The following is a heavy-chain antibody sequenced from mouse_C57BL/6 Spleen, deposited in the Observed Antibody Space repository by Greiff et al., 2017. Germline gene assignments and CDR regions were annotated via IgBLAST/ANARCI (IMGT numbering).Heavy chain of an antibody. CDR1: GFTFSDYG. J-gene: IGHJ4*01. Sequence: EVQGVESGGGSVKPGGSLKLSCAASGFTFSDYGMHWVRQAPEKGLEWVAYISSGSSTIYYADTVKGRFTISRDNAKNTLFLQMTSLRSEDTAMYYCATSYGNYAAMDYWGRGTSVTVSS. D-gene: IGHD2-1*01. CDR3: ATSYGNYAAMDY. V-gene: IGHV5-17*01. CDR2: ISSGSSTI.